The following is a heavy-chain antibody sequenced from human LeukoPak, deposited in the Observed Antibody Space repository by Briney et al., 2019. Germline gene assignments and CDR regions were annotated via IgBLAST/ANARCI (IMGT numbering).Heavy chain of an antibody. CDR1: GYSFTSYW. V-gene: IGHV5-51*01. CDR3: ARQARGYSYGYFSYYYMDV. Sequence: GESLKISCKGSGYSFTSYWTGWVRQMPGKGLEWMGIIYPGDSDTRYSPSFQGQVTISADKSISTAYLQWSSLKASDTAMYYCARQARGYSYGYFSYYYMDVWGKGTTVTVSS. D-gene: IGHD5-18*01. CDR2: IYPGDSDT. J-gene: IGHJ6*03.